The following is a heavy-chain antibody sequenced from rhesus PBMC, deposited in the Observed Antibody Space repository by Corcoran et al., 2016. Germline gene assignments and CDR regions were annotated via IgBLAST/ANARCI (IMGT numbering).Heavy chain of an antibody. CDR2: ISNGGGST. CDR3: AKVGDWGDYYVDY. J-gene: IGHJ4*01. Sequence: EVQLVESGGGLVQPGGSLRLSCAASGFTFSSYGMSWVRQAPGKGLEWVSYISNGGGSTYYADSLKGRFTISRDNSKNTLALQMNSLRAEDTAVYYCAKVGDWGDYYVDYWGQGVLVTVSS. CDR1: GFTFSSYG. V-gene: IGHV3S5*01. D-gene: IGHD3-34*01.